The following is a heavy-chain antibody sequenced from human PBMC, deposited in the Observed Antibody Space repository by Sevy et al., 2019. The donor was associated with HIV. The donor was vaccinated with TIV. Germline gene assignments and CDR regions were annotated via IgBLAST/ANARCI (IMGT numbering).Heavy chain of an antibody. J-gene: IGHJ5*02. CDR1: GFTFSSYE. D-gene: IGHD3-22*01. CDR2: ISSSGTTI. V-gene: IGHV3-48*03. Sequence: GGSLRLSCEASGFTFSSYEMNWVRQAPGKGLEWVSYISSSGTTIKYADSVKGRFTISRDNAQNSLYMPMNSLRAEDTAFYYWARVDANYDKGFDPWGQGTLVTVSS. CDR3: ARVDANYDKGFDP.